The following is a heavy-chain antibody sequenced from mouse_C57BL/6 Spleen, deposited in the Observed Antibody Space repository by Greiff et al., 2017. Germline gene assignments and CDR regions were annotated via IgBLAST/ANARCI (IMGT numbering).Heavy chain of an antibody. V-gene: IGHV1-69*01. CDR3: ARTKDSSGYVAY. Sequence: QVQLQQPGAELVMPGASVKLSCKASGYTFTSSWMHWVKQRPGQGLEWIGDIYPSDSYTNYNQKFKGKSTLTVDKSSSTAYMQLSSLTSEDDAVDDCARTKDSSGYVAYWGQGTLVTVSA. D-gene: IGHD3-2*02. CDR1: GYTFTSSW. J-gene: IGHJ3*01. CDR2: IYPSDSYT.